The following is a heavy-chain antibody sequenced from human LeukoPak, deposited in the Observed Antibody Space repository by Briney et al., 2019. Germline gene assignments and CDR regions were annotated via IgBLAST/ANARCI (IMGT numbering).Heavy chain of an antibody. CDR2: IYYSGST. V-gene: IGHV4-34*11. J-gene: IGHJ4*02. CDR1: GGSVSGYH. Sequence: SDTLSLTCAVYGGSVSGYHWTWIRQPPGKGLEWIGSIYYSGSTYYNPSLKSRVTISADTSKNQFSLKLSSVTAADTAVYYCAREVMSRSWSSKYYFDYWGQGTLVTVSS. CDR3: AREVMSRSWSSKYYFDY. D-gene: IGHD6-13*01.